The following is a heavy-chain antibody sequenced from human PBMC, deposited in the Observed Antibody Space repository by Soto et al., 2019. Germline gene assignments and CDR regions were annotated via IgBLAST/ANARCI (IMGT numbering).Heavy chain of an antibody. Sequence: QVQLVQSGAEVKKPGSSVKVSCKASGGTFSSYAISWVRQAPGQGLEWMGGIIPIFGTANYAQKFQGRVTITADESTSTAYMELSSLRSEDSAVYYCYGSGSYYRNWFDPWGQGTLVTVSS. D-gene: IGHD3-10*01. V-gene: IGHV1-69*01. CDR1: GGTFSSYA. CDR3: YGSGSYYRNWFDP. J-gene: IGHJ5*02. CDR2: IIPIFGTA.